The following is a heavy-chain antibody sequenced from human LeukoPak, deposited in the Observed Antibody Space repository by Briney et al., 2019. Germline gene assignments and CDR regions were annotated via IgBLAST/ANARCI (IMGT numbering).Heavy chain of an antibody. Sequence: GGSLRLSCAASGFTFSTYAMTWVRQAPGKGLEWVSTISDSGDTTDYADSVRGRFTISRDNSKNTIYLQMNSLRVEDTALYYCAKDGAGYSGSGIYPYYYYFYMDVWGKGTTVTVSS. J-gene: IGHJ6*03. CDR1: GFTFSTYA. D-gene: IGHD3-10*01. CDR2: ISDSGDTT. CDR3: AKDGAGYSGSGIYPYYYYFYMDV. V-gene: IGHV3-23*01.